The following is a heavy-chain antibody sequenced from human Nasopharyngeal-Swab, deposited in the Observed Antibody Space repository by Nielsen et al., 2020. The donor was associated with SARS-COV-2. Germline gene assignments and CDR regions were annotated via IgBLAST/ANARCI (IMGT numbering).Heavy chain of an antibody. CDR3: ASGAISKFDP. D-gene: IGHD3-16*01. V-gene: IGHV4-59*08. Sequence: SVTLSLTSTVSGGSISSYYWSWIRPPPGKGLEWIGYIYYSGSTNYNPSLKSRVTISVDTSKNQFSLKLSLVTAADTAVYYCASGAISKFDPWGQGTLVTVSS. J-gene: IGHJ5*02. CDR2: IYYSGST. CDR1: GGSISSYY.